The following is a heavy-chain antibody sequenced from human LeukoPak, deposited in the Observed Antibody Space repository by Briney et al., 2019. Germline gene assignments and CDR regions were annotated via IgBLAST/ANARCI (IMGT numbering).Heavy chain of an antibody. CDR1: GYTFTAYY. CDR3: AREGLDP. J-gene: IGHJ5*02. CDR2: INLNSGGS. Sequence: ASVKVSCKASGYTFTAYYMHWVRQAPGQGLEWMGWINLNSGGSNYAQKFQGRVTMTRDTSISAAYLELSRLGSDDTAVYYCAREGLDPWGQGTLVTVSS. V-gene: IGHV1-2*02.